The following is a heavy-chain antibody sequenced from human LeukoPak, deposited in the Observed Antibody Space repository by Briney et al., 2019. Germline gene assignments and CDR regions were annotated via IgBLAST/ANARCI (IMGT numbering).Heavy chain of an antibody. CDR3: ARGMTTVTTKDY. V-gene: IGHV3-74*01. CDR1: VFTFSSYW. CDR2: INSDGSST. J-gene: IGHJ4*02. Sequence: GGSLRLSCAASVFTFSSYWMHWVRHAPGKGLVWVSRINSDGSSTSYADSVKGRFTISRDNAKNTLYLQMNSLRAEDTAVYYCARGMTTVTTKDYWGQGTLVTVSS. D-gene: IGHD4-11*01.